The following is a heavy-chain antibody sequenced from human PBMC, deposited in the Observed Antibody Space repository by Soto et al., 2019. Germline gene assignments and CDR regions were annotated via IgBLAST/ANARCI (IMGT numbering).Heavy chain of an antibody. Sequence: ESLTSSCRSSGYSFTRYWIGWVRQMPGKGLEWMGIIYPGDSDTRYSPSFQGQVTISADKSISTAYLQWSSLKASDTAMYYCARPAGRDGYYGMDVWGQGTTVTVSS. V-gene: IGHV5-51*01. CDR2: IYPGDSDT. CDR1: GYSFTRYW. J-gene: IGHJ6*02. CDR3: ARPAGRDGYYGMDV.